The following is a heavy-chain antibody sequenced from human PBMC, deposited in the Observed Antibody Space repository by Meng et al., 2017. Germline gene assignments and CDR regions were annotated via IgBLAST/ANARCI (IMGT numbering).Heavy chain of an antibody. V-gene: IGHV2-5*02. Sequence: QITFKESVPTLVKPKQTLTLTCNLSGFSLSTSGVGVGWIRQPPGKALEWLALIYWDDDKRYSPSLKSRLTITKDTSKNQVVLTMTNMDPVDTATYYCAHCLYSSSCDYWGQGTLVTASS. J-gene: IGHJ4*02. CDR3: AHCLYSSSCDY. CDR2: IYWDDDK. D-gene: IGHD6-13*01. CDR1: GFSLSTSGVG.